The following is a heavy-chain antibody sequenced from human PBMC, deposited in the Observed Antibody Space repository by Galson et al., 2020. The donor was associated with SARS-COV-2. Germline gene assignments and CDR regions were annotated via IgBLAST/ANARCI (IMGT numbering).Heavy chain of an antibody. CDR3: ARDHSSSFAFDI. Sequence: GRSMRLSCAASGFTFSDYYMSWIRQAPGKGLEWVSYISSSGSTIYYADSVKGRFTISRDNAKNSLYLQMNSLRAEDTAVYYCARDHSSSFAFDIWGQGTMVTVSS. V-gene: IGHV3-11*01. D-gene: IGHD6-13*01. CDR2: ISSSGSTI. J-gene: IGHJ3*02. CDR1: GFTFSDYY.